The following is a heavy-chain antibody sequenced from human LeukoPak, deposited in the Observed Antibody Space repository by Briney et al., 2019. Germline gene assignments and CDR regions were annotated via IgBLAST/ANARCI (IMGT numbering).Heavy chain of an antibody. CDR1: GFTFSSYG. CDR2: IRYDGSNK. J-gene: IGHJ6*03. D-gene: IGHD2-15*01. V-gene: IGHV3-30*02. CDR3: AKNGDRGAYCSGGSCYPYYYYNMDV. Sequence: HPGGSLRLSCAASGFTFSSYGMHWVRQAPVKGLEWVAFIRYDGSNKYYADSVKGRFTISRDNSKNTLYLQMNSLRAEDTAIYYCAKNGDRGAYCSGGSCYPYYYYNMDVWGKGTTVTISS.